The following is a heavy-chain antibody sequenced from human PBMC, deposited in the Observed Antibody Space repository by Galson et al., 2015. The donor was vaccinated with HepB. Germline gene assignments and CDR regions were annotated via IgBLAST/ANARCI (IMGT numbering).Heavy chain of an antibody. D-gene: IGHD1-26*01. CDR2: ISYDGNNK. CDR3: ARDARKSLVRATVEVRAFDV. J-gene: IGHJ3*01. V-gene: IGHV3-30-3*01. CDR1: GGSLSNFY. Sequence: LSLTCAVYGGSLSNFYWSWVRQAPGKGLEWVAVISYDGNNKYHRDSVQGRFTISRDNPKNTLYLQMNSLRVEDTAVYYCARDARKSLVRATVEVRAFDVWGQGTMVTVSS.